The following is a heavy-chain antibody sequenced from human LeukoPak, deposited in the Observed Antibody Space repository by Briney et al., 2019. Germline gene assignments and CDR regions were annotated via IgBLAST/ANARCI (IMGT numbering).Heavy chain of an antibody. D-gene: IGHD3-10*01. CDR1: GFTVSSNY. CDR2: IYSGGST. J-gene: IGHJ4*02. Sequence: QTGGSLRLSCAASGFTVSSNYMSWVRQAPGKGLEWVSVIYSGGSTYYADSVKGRFTISRDNSKNTLYLQMNSLRAEDTAVYYCARSTLWFGADYWGQGTLATVSS. CDR3: ARSTLWFGADY. V-gene: IGHV3-53*01.